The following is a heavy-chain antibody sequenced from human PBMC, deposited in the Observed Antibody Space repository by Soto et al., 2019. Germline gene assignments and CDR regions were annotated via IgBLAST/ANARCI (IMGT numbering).Heavy chain of an antibody. D-gene: IGHD6-13*01. V-gene: IGHV3-30-3*01. Sequence: PGGSLRLSCAASGFTFCSYAMGWVRQAPGKGLEWVAVISYDGSNKYYADSVKGRFTISRDNSKNTLYLQMNSLRAEDTAVYYCARNLGAAAGSPYYYYYYGMDVWGQGTTVTVSS. CDR2: ISYDGSNK. CDR3: ARNLGAAAGSPYYYYYYGMDV. J-gene: IGHJ6*02. CDR1: GFTFCSYA.